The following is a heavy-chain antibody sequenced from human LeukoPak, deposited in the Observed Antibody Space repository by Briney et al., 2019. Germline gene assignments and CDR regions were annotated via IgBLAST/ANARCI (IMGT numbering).Heavy chain of an antibody. CDR2: IYYSGST. CDR1: GGSISSYY. J-gene: IGHJ4*02. V-gene: IGHV4-59*08. Sequence: PSETLSLTCTVSGGSISSYYWSWIRQPPGKGLEWIGYIYYSGSTNYNPSLKSRVTISIDTSKNQFSLKLSSVTAADTAVYYCARSMARGVLPEDWGQGTLVTVSS. D-gene: IGHD3-10*01. CDR3: ARSMARGVLPED.